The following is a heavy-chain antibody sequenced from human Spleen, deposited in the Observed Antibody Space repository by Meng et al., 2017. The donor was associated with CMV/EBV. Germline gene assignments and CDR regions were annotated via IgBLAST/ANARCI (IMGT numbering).Heavy chain of an antibody. CDR1: GYTFIGYY. Sequence: ASVKVSCKASGYTFIGYYIHWVRQAPGQGLEWMGWINPHPNRGGTVNAQKFQGRITMTSDTSGSTAYMQLSRLRSDDTAVYYCAREDRASGSYYNYYYGMDVWGQGTTVTVSS. V-gene: IGHV1-2*02. J-gene: IGHJ6*02. D-gene: IGHD1-26*01. CDR2: INPHPNRGGT. CDR3: AREDRASGSYYNYYYGMDV.